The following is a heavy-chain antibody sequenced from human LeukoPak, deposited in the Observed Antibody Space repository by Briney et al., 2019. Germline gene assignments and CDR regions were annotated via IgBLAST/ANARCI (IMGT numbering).Heavy chain of an antibody. CDR1: GFTFSDYY. D-gene: IGHD3-22*01. J-gene: IGHJ6*03. CDR3: ARASDYYDSSGTNYYYYYMDV. CDR2: ISRSGSKI. V-gene: IGHV3-11*01. Sequence: GGSLRLSCATSGFTFSDYYMTWIRQAQGRGLEWLSYISRSGSKIYYADSVKGRFTISRDNAKNSLYLQMDSLRADDTAVYYCARASDYYDSSGTNYYYYYMDVWGNGTTVTVSS.